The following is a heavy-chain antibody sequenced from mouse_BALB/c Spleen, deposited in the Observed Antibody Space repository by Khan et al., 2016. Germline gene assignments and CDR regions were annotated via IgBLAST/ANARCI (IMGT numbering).Heavy chain of an antibody. CDR3: ASLHYYGRFAY. V-gene: IGHV4-1*02. CDR1: GFDFSRYW. Sequence: EVKLLESGGGLVQPGGALKLSCAAAGFDFSRYWMSWVRQAPGKGLEWIGEINPDSSTINYTPSLKDKFIISRDNAKNTLYLQMSKVRSEDTALYYCASLHYYGRFAYLGQVTLVTVSA. D-gene: IGHD1-2*01. J-gene: IGHJ3*01. CDR2: INPDSSTI.